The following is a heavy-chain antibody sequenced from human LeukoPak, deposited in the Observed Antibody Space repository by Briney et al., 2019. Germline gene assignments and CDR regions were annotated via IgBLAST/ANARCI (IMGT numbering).Heavy chain of an antibody. CDR1: GFTFSNYA. Sequence: GGSLRLSCAASGFTFSNYAMSWSRQAPGKGLEWVASINSDGSEGYYADVVKGRFTISRDNAKNSLYLQINSLRAEDTAVYYCARSSYSSSSSVWGQGTMVTVSS. CDR3: ARSSYSSSSSV. CDR2: INSDGSEG. D-gene: IGHD6-6*01. J-gene: IGHJ3*01. V-gene: IGHV3-7*03.